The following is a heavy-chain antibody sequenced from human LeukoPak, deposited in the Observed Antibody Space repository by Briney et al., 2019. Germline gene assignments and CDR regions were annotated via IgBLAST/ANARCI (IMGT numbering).Heavy chain of an antibody. J-gene: IGHJ4*02. V-gene: IGHV3-48*03. CDR3: AREGAGGSLFDY. CDR1: GFTFSSYE. Sequence: GGSLRLSCVASGFTFSSYEMNWVRQAPGKGLEWVSYVSSSGSTIYYADSVKGRFTISRDNAKNSLYLQMNSLRAEDTAVYYCAREGAGGSLFDYWGQGTLVTVSS. D-gene: IGHD3-10*01. CDR2: VSSSGSTI.